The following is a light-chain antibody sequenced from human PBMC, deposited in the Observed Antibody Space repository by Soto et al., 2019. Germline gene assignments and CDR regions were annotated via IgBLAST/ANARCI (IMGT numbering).Light chain of an antibody. J-gene: IGLJ3*02. Sequence: QSALTQPASGSGSPGQSVTISCTGTSSDVGGYNYVSWYQHHPGRATNLIIYDVTNRPSGASNRFSGSKSGNTASLTISGRQAEDEADYYCLSFRSSDIGVFGGGTKVTVL. CDR2: DVT. CDR1: SSDVGGYNY. V-gene: IGLV2-14*03. CDR3: LSFRSSDIGV.